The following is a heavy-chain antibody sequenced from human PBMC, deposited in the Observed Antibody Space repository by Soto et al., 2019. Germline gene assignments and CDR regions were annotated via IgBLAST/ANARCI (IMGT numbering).Heavy chain of an antibody. J-gene: IGHJ4*02. CDR1: GFTFRSSW. D-gene: IGHD6-19*01. CDR3: ARGPTGWYGYDY. Sequence: EVQLVESGGGLVQPGGSLRLSCVASGFTFRSSWMHWVRQAPGKGLVWVSRINSDATTKNYADYVQGRVTIARDNAENTLYLQMDSLTAEDTAVYYCARGPTGWYGYDYWGQGTLVTVSS. V-gene: IGHV3-74*01. CDR2: INSDATTK.